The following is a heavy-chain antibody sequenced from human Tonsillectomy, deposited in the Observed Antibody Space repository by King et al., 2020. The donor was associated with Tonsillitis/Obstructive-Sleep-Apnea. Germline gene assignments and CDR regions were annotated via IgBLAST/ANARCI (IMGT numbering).Heavy chain of an antibody. CDR3: AKTGAVAGSDDAFDI. D-gene: IGHD6-19*01. CDR2: LSGTSRST. V-gene: IGHV3-23*04. J-gene: IGHJ3*02. CDR1: GFTFSSYA. Sequence: VQLVESGGGLVQPGGSLRLSCTASGFTFSSYAMTWVRQAPGKGLDWVSTLSGTSRSTYYADSVKGRFTISRDNSKNTLYLQMNSLRAEDTAVYYCAKTGAVAGSDDAFDIWGQGTMVNVSS.